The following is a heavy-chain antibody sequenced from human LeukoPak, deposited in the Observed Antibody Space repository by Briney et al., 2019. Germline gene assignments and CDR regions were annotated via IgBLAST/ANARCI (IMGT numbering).Heavy chain of an antibody. V-gene: IGHV4-30-4*08. CDR1: GGSISSGDYY. Sequence: PSQTLSLTCTVSGGSISSGDYYWNRIRQPPGKGLEWIAYIYYSGSTYYNPSLKSRFTISVDTSKNQCSLKLSSVTAADTAVYYCARSNIVEATSPFDYWGQGTLVTVSS. CDR2: IYYSGST. CDR3: ARSNIVEATSPFDY. J-gene: IGHJ4*02. D-gene: IGHD1-26*01.